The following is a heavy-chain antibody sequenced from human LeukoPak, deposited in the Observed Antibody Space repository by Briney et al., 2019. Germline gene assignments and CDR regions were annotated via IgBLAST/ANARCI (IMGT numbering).Heavy chain of an antibody. CDR1: GGSFSGYY. J-gene: IGHJ3*02. V-gene: IGHV4-34*01. CDR2: INHIGST. CDR3: ARGPTAIAGAEWGNAFDI. D-gene: IGHD6-13*01. Sequence: SETLSLTCAVYGGSFSGYYCSWILQPPRKGLDWIGEINHIGSTNYNPFLKSRVTISVDTSKNHFSLKLSCVTPADPAVYCCARGPTAIAGAEWGNAFDIWGQGTMVTVSS.